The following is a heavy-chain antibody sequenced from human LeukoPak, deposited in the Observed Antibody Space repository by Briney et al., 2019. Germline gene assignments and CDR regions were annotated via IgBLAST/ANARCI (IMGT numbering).Heavy chain of an antibody. CDR3: ARQSSGGYGLGY. D-gene: IGHD5-12*01. V-gene: IGHV1-2*02. CDR1: GYTFTGNY. Sequence: GASVKVSYKASGYTFTGNYMHWVRQTPGQGLDWMGLINPNSGGTNYAQKSQGRVTMTRDTSISTAYMELSRLRSDDTAVYYCARQSSGGYGLGYWGQGTLVTVSS. CDR2: INPNSGGT. J-gene: IGHJ4*02.